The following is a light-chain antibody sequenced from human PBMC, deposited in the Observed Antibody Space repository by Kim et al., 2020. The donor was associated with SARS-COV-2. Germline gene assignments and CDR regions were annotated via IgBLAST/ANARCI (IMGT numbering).Light chain of an antibody. CDR1: QSVSSN. Sequence: EIVLTQSAATLSLSPGERATLSCWASQSVSSNLAWYQQKPGQAPRLLIYDASNRATGIPARFSGSGSGTDFTLTISSLEPEDFAVYYCQQRANWPITFGQGTRLEIK. J-gene: IGKJ5*01. V-gene: IGKV3-11*01. CDR3: QQRANWPIT. CDR2: DAS.